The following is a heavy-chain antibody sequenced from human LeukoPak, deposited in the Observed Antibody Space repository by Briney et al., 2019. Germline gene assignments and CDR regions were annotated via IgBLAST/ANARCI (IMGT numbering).Heavy chain of an antibody. J-gene: IGHJ4*02. CDR1: GFTVSRSY. D-gene: IGHD2-15*01. Sequence: GGSLTLSCAASGFTVSRSYMSWVRQAPGKGLEWVSVFYSGGGTSYADSVKGRFTISRDTSKNSVYLQMNSLRAEDTAVYYCVRDFRCSGGSCPLFDYWGQGTLVTVSS. CDR3: VRDFRCSGGSCPLFDY. V-gene: IGHV3-53*01. CDR2: FYSGGGT.